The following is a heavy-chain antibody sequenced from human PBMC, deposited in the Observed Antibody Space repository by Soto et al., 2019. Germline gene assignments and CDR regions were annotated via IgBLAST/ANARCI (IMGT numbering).Heavy chain of an antibody. D-gene: IGHD6-19*01. CDR3: ARGGRFIAVAGTGFLDYYYGMDV. V-gene: IGHV3-30-3*01. J-gene: IGHJ6*02. CDR2: ISYDGSNK. CDR1: GFTFSSYA. Sequence: PGGSLRLSCAASGFTFSSYAMHWVRQAPGKGLEWVAVISYDGSNKYYADSVKGRFTISRDNSKNTLYLQMNSLRAEDTAVYYCARGGRFIAVAGTGFLDYYYGMDVWGQGTTVTVSS.